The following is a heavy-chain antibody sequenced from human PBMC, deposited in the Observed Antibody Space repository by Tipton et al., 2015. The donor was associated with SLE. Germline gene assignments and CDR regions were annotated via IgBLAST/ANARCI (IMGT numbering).Heavy chain of an antibody. CDR1: GFTVSSNY. Sequence: SLRLSCAASGFTVSSNYMSWVRQAPGKGLEWVSVIYSGGSTYYADSVKGRFTISRDNAKNSLYLQMNSLRAEDTAVYYCARVPTGGHWDYYGMDVWGQGTTVTVSS. CDR3: ARVPTGGHWDYYGMDV. V-gene: IGHV3-53*01. J-gene: IGHJ6*02. CDR2: IYSGGST. D-gene: IGHD1-14*01.